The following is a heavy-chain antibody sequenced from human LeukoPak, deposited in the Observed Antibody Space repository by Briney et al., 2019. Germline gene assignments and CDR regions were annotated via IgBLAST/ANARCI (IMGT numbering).Heavy chain of an antibody. Sequence: SETLSLTCAVYGGSFSGYYWSWIRQPPGKGLEWIGEINHSGSTNYNPSLKSRVTISVDTSKNQFSLKLSSVTAADTAVCYCARVRTVEYSSSTAMFDAFDIWGQGTMVTVPS. CDR1: GGSFSGYY. CDR3: ARVRTVEYSSSTAMFDAFDI. CDR2: INHSGST. J-gene: IGHJ3*02. D-gene: IGHD6-6*01. V-gene: IGHV4-34*01.